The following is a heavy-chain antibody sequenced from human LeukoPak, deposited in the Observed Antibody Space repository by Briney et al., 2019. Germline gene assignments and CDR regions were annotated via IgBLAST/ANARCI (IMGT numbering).Heavy chain of an antibody. Sequence: GGSLRLSCAASGFTFSSYGMHWVRQAPGKGLEWVAFIRYDGSNKYYADSVKGRFTISRDNSKNTLYLQMNSLRTEDTTMYYCAKQYCSGGSCYSGDYFDYWGQGTLVTVS. CDR3: AKQYCSGGSCYSGDYFDY. J-gene: IGHJ4*02. V-gene: IGHV3-30*02. D-gene: IGHD2-15*01. CDR2: IRYDGSNK. CDR1: GFTFSSYG.